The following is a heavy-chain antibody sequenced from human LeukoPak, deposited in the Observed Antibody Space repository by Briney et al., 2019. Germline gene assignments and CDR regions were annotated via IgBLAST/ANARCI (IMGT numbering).Heavy chain of an antibody. Sequence: PSETLSLTCAVYGGSFSGYYWSWIRQPPGKGLEWIGEINHSGSTNYNPSLKSRVTISVDTSKNQFSLKLSSVTAADTAVYYCARAWLVRSWFDPWGQGTLVTVSS. J-gene: IGHJ5*02. CDR2: INHSGST. V-gene: IGHV4-34*01. CDR3: ARAWLVRSWFDP. CDR1: GGSFSGYY. D-gene: IGHD6-19*01.